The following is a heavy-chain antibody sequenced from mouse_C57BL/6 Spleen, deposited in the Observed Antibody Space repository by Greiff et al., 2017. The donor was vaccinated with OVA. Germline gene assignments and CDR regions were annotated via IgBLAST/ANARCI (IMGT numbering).Heavy chain of an antibody. CDR1: GYTFTSYW. J-gene: IGHJ3*01. V-gene: IGHV1-64*01. Sequence: VQLQQPGAELVKPGASVKLSCKASGYTFTSYWMHWVKQRPGQGLEWIGMIHPNSGSSNYNVKFKSKATLTVDKSSSTAYMQLSSLTSEDSAVYYCARLYDAWFAYWGQGTLVTVSA. CDR2: IHPNSGSS. CDR3: ARLYDAWFAY. D-gene: IGHD2-3*01.